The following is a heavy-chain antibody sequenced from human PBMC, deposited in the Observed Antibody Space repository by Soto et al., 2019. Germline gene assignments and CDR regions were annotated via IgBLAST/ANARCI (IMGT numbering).Heavy chain of an antibody. CDR2: ISGSGGST. CDR1: GFTFSSYA. Sequence: GGSLRLSCAASGFTFSSYAMSWVRQAPGKGLEWVSAISGSGGSTYYADSVKGRFTISRDNSKNTLYLQMNSLRAEDTAVYYCAPRPGFYDILTGPLYYYGMDVWGQGTTVTVSS. CDR3: APRPGFYDILTGPLYYYGMDV. D-gene: IGHD3-9*01. V-gene: IGHV3-23*01. J-gene: IGHJ6*02.